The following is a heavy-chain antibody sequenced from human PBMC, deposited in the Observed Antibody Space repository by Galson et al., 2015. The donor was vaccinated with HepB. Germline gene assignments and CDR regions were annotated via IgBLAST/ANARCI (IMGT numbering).Heavy chain of an antibody. CDR1: GYTLSELS. CDR2: FDPEDGET. V-gene: IGHV1-24*01. Sequence: SVKVSCKVSGYTLSELSMHWVRQVPGKGFEWMGGFDPEDGETIYAQKFEGRVTMTEDTSTDTAYMELSSLRSDDTAVYYCARGGEVVVVPAAMGYWGQGTLVTVSS. D-gene: IGHD2-2*01. CDR3: ARGGEVVVVPAAMGY. J-gene: IGHJ4*02.